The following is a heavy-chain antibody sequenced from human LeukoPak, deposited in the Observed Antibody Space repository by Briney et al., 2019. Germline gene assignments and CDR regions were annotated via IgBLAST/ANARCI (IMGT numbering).Heavy chain of an antibody. Sequence: ASVKVSCKASGYTFTDYYMHWVGHAPGQGLEWMEWINPNSGGTDYAQKFQGRVTMTRDTSISTAYMELSRLRSDDTAVYYCARGGFCGSTSCYLFDYWGQGTLVTVSS. J-gene: IGHJ4*02. CDR1: GYTFTDYY. CDR2: INPNSGGT. CDR3: ARGGFCGSTSCYLFDY. D-gene: IGHD2-2*01. V-gene: IGHV1-2*02.